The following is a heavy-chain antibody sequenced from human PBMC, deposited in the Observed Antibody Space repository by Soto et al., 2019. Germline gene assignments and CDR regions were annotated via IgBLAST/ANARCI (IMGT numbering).Heavy chain of an antibody. J-gene: IGHJ5*02. CDR2: IYYSGSN. V-gene: IGHV4-39*01. Sequence: QLQLQESGPGLVKPSETLSLTCTVSGGTISSSSYYWGWIRQPPGKGLEWIGSIYYSGSNYYNPSLKSRVTISVDTSKNQFSLKLSSVTAADTAVSYCARRAIVVVPAAIYNWFDPWGQGTLVTVSS. CDR3: ARRAIVVVPAAIYNWFDP. D-gene: IGHD2-2*01. CDR1: GGTISSSSYY.